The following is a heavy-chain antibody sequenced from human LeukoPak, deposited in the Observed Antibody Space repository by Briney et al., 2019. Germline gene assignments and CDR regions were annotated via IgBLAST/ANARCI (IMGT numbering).Heavy chain of an antibody. V-gene: IGHV4-39*01. Sequence: SETLSLTCTVSGGSISSNSQYWAWIRQPPGKGLEWLGSIYYTGVTFYIPSLKSRVTISVETSKNLFSLKVISVTAADTAVYYCAREEASAGDYWGQGTLVTVSS. CDR3: AREEASAGDY. CDR1: GGSISSNSQY. J-gene: IGHJ4*02. D-gene: IGHD6-13*01. CDR2: IYYTGVT.